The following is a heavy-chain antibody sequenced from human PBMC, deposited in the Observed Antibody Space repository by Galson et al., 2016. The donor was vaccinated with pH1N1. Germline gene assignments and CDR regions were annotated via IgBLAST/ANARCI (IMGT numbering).Heavy chain of an antibody. CDR2: IDWDDDK. V-gene: IGHV2-70*01. CDR1: GFSLSTSGMC. Sequence: PALVKPTQTLTLTCTFSGFSLSTSGMCVSWIRQPPGKALEWLALIDWDDDKYYSTSLKTRLTISKDTSKNQVVLTMTNMDPVDTATYYWARFNYGDYVTYFDSWGQGTLVTVSS. J-gene: IGHJ4*02. CDR3: ARFNYGDYVTYFDS. D-gene: IGHD4-17*01.